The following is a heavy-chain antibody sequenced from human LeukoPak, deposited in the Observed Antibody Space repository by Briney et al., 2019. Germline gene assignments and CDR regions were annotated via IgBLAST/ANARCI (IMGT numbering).Heavy chain of an antibody. CDR3: ARTILWFGESTSPPDY. Sequence: ASVKVSCKASGYTFTSYGISWVRQAPGQGLEWMGWISAYNGNTNYAQKLQGSVTMTTDTSTSTAYMELRSLRSDDTAVYYCARTILWFGESTSPPDYWGQGTLVTVSS. V-gene: IGHV1-18*01. D-gene: IGHD3-10*01. CDR2: ISAYNGNT. CDR1: GYTFTSYG. J-gene: IGHJ4*02.